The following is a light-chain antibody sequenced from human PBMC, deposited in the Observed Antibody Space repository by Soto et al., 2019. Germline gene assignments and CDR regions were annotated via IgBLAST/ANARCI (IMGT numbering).Light chain of an antibody. CDR1: QSVISNY. J-gene: IGKJ2*02. V-gene: IGKV3-20*01. Sequence: EIVLTQSPGTLSLSPGERATLSCRASQSVISNYLAWYQQKPGQAPRLLVYGASSRATGVPDRFSGSGSGTDFTLTISRLEPEDFAVYYCQQYAGSPCTFGQGTKLEIK. CDR3: QQYAGSPCT. CDR2: GAS.